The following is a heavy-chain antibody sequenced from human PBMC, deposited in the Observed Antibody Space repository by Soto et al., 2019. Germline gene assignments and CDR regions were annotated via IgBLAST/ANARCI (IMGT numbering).Heavy chain of an antibody. J-gene: IGHJ4*02. CDR1: GFSLRPYW. CDR2: LSSDGFGA. V-gene: IGHV3-74*03. D-gene: IGHD3-16*01. Sequence: PGGSLRLSCAASGFSLRPYWMHWVRQAPGRGLEWVSRLSSDGFGAAYADSVKGRFFISRDMARNTLFLQMNSLRADDPAVYYCARDLGGPDYWGRGTSVTVSS. CDR3: ARDLGGPDY.